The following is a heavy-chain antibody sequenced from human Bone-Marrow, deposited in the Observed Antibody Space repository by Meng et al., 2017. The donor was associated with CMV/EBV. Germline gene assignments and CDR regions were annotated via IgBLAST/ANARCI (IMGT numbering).Heavy chain of an antibody. V-gene: IGHV3-30*02. CDR1: GFTFSSYG. J-gene: IGHJ4*01. Sequence: GESLKISCAASGFTFSSYGMHWVRQAPGKGLEWVAFIRYDGSNKYYADSVKGRFTISRDNSKNTLYLQMNSLRAEDTAVYYCAKIGYCSSTSCRLSEYWGHRTLVTVSS. CDR2: IRYDGSNK. CDR3: AKIGYCSSTSCRLSEY. D-gene: IGHD2-2*01.